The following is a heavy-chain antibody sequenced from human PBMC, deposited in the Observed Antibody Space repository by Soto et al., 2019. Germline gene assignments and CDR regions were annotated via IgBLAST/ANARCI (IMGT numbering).Heavy chain of an antibody. D-gene: IGHD3-10*01. J-gene: IGHJ6*02. Sequence: GASVKVSCKASGGTFSSYAISWVRQAPGQGLEWMGGIIPIFGTANYAQKFQGRVTITADKSTSTAYMELSSLRSEDTAVYYCARDTYYYGSGSYSHYYYYGMDVWGQGTTVTVSS. CDR3: ARDTYYYGSGSYSHYYYYGMDV. CDR1: GGTFSSYA. V-gene: IGHV1-69*06. CDR2: IIPIFGTA.